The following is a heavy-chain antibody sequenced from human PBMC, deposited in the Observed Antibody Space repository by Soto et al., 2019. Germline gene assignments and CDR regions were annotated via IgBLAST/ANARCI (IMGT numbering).Heavy chain of an antibody. CDR1: GVAMTFGGYS. V-gene: IGHV4-30-2*06. D-gene: IGHD2-8*02. J-gene: IGHJ4*02. CDR2: IGHLEST. Sequence: LSLTCSFPGVAMTFGGYSWSWIRRSPATSLERLGYIGHLESTYYNPSFKSRLYLSLHGTRNQFCLCLRSMNAADKAVYYCASGGVYDSFDFWGQGIQGTVSS. CDR3: ASGGVYDSFDF.